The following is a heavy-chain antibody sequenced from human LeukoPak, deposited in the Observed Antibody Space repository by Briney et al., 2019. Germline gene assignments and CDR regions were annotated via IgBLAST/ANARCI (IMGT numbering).Heavy chain of an antibody. V-gene: IGHV1-69*04. D-gene: IGHD3-9*01. Sequence: SVKVSCKASGGTFSSYAVSWVRQAPGQGLEWMGRIIPILGIANYAQKFQGRVTITADKSTSTAYMELSSLRSEDTAVYYCARDGYDILTGYSYYYGMDVWGQGTTVTVSS. CDR3: ARDGYDILTGYSYYYGMDV. J-gene: IGHJ6*02. CDR1: GGTFSSYA. CDR2: IIPILGIA.